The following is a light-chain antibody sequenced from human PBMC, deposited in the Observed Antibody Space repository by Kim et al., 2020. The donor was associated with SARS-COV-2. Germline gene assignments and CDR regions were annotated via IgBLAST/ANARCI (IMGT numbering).Light chain of an antibody. Sequence: EIVLTQSPGTLSLSPGERATLSCRASQTISSTYLAWYQQKPGQTPRLLIYGASSRATGIPDRFSGSGSGTDFTLTISRLEPEDFAVYYCQQYNRSPQVTFGGGTKVDIK. CDR2: GAS. V-gene: IGKV3-20*01. CDR3: QQYNRSPQVT. J-gene: IGKJ4*01. CDR1: QTISSTY.